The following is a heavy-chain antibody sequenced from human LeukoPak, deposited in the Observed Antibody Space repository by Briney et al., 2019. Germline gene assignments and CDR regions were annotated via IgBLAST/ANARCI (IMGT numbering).Heavy chain of an antibody. CDR1: GFTFSSYG. J-gene: IGHJ4*02. Sequence: GGSLRLSCAASGFTFSSYGMHWVRQAPGKGLEWVAFIRYDGSNKYYADSVKGRFTISRDNSKNTLYLQMNSLRAEDTAVYYCARDGPTYYYDSSGYYYYFDYWGQGTLVTVSS. CDR2: IRYDGSNK. V-gene: IGHV3-30*02. CDR3: ARDGPTYYYDSSGYYYYFDY. D-gene: IGHD3-22*01.